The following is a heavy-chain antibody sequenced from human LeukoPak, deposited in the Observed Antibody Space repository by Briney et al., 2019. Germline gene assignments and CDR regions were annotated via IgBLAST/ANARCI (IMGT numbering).Heavy chain of an antibody. D-gene: IGHD1-26*01. J-gene: IGHJ3*02. CDR3: ARRSLRGATYALDI. Sequence: GGSLRLSCAASGFTFSSYAMHWVRQAPGKGLEYVSAISSNGGSTYYANSVKGRFTISRDNSKNTLYLKMGSVRAEDMDVYYCARRSLRGATYALDIWGQGTMVTVSS. CDR2: ISSNGGST. V-gene: IGHV3-64*01. CDR1: GFTFSSYA.